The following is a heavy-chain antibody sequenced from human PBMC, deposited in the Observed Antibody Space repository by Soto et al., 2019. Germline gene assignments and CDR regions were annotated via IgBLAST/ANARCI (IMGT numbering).Heavy chain of an antibody. CDR3: ARRWGRSFDY. CDR2: ICYSGST. CDR1: GGSISSYY. V-gene: IGHV4-59*08. D-gene: IGHD2-15*01. J-gene: IGHJ4*02. Sequence: QVQLQESGPGLVKPSETLSLTCTVSGGSISSYYWSWIRQPPGKGLEWIGYICYSGSTNYNPSLKSRVTLTVDTSKNQFSLTLSSVTAADTAVYYCARRWGRSFDYWGQGTLVTVST.